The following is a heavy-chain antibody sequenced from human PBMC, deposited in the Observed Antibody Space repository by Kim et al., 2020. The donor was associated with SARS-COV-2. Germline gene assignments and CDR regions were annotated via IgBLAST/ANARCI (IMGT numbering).Heavy chain of an antibody. CDR2: IDPSDSYT. CDR3: ARLPDYSSGWYGGGY. Sequence: GESLKISCKGSGYSFTSYWISWVRQMPGKGLEWMGRIDPSDSYTNYSPSFQGHVTISADKSISTAYLQWSSLKASDTAMYYCARLPDYSSGWYGGGYWGQGTLVTVSS. J-gene: IGHJ4*02. CDR1: GYSFTSYW. V-gene: IGHV5-10-1*01. D-gene: IGHD6-19*01.